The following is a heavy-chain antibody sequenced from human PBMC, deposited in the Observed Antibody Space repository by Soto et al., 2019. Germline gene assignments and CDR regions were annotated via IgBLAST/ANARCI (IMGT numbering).Heavy chain of an antibody. CDR2: IIPIFGTA. V-gene: IGHV1-69*13. D-gene: IGHD5-12*01. CDR3: ARDRGSSGYVHDAFDI. CDR1: GGTFSSYA. Sequence: ASVKVSCKASGGTFSSYAISWVRQAPGQGLEWMGGIIPIFGTANYAQKFQGRVTITADESTSTAYMELSSLRSEDTAVYYCARDRGSSGYVHDAFDIWGQGTMPTV. J-gene: IGHJ3*02.